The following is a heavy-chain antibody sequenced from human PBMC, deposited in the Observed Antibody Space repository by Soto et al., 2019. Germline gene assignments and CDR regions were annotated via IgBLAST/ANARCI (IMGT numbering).Heavy chain of an antibody. V-gene: IGHV3-33*08. CDR2: INCDGSSK. D-gene: IGHD2-15*01. Sequence: GGSLRLSCAASGFTFSTYWMHWVRQVPGKGLVWVAVINCDGSSKYYADSVKGRFTISRDNSKNTLYLQMNSLRAEDTAVYYCARDLLVVVAATHYYYYYGMDVWGQGTTVTVSS. CDR3: ARDLLVVVAATHYYYYYGMDV. CDR1: GFTFSTYW. J-gene: IGHJ6*02.